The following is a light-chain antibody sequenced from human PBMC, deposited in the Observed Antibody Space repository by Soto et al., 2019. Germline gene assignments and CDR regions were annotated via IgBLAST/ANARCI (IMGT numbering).Light chain of an antibody. CDR2: DAS. CDR3: KQYCTSPWT. V-gene: IGKV3-20*01. Sequence: EIVLTQSPGTLSLSPGERTTISWREIQSVSRNFLAWYQQRPGQAPRLVIYDASNRASVIPDRFSGSGSGTDFTLIISRLETEDIAVYYCKQYCTSPWTFGKWTKVDIK. CDR1: QSVSRNF. J-gene: IGKJ1*01.